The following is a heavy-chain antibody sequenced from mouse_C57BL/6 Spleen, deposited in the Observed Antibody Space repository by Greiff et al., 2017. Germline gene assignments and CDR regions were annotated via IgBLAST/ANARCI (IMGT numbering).Heavy chain of an antibody. J-gene: IGHJ1*03. CDR2: IRSKSNNYAT. V-gene: IGHV10-1*01. CDR1: GFSFNTYA. D-gene: IGHD1-1*01. Sequence: DAGGGLVQPKGSLKLSCAASGFSFNTYAMNWVRQAPGKGLEWVARIRSKSNNYATYYADSVKDRFTISRDDSESMLYLQMNNLKTEDTAMYYCVRQGYYYGSSYGYFDVWGTGTTVTVSS. CDR3: VRQGYYYGSSYGYFDV.